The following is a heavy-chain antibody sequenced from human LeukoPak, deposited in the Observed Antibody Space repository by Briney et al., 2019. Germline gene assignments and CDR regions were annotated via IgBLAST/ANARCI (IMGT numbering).Heavy chain of an antibody. J-gene: IGHJ4*02. V-gene: IGHV3-23*01. CDR2: ISGSGGTT. D-gene: IGHD3-10*01. Sequence: GGSLRLSCAASRFTFCSYAMRWVRLAPGKGLEWVSAISGSGGTTYYADSVKGRFTISRDNSKNTLYLQMNSLRAEDTAVYYFAKDNNRGAGSGTYSDYWGQGTLVTVSS. CDR1: RFTFCSYA. CDR3: AKDNNRGAGSGTYSDY.